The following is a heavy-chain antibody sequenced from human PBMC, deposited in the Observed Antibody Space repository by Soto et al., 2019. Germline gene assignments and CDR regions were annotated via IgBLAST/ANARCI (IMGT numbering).Heavy chain of an antibody. V-gene: IGHV3-23*01. D-gene: IGHD6-13*01. J-gene: IGHJ5*02. CDR1: GFTFSDYA. CDR3: VNSDSTSAP. CDR2: ISGSGFTS. Sequence: PGGSLRLSCAASGFTFSDYAMTWVRQAPGKGLDWVASISGSGFTSYYAASVKGRFTISRDNSKNMVYLQMNRLRVEDTAIYYCVNSDSTSAPWGQGSLVTVSS.